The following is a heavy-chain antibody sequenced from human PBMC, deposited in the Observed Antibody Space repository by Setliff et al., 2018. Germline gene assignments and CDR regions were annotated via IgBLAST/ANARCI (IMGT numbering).Heavy chain of an antibody. CDR2: TIPMFGTT. J-gene: IGHJ6*03. D-gene: IGHD3-22*01. CDR1: GATFSSYG. V-gene: IGHV1-69*05. Sequence: ASVKVSCKASGATFSSYGISWVRQAPGQGLEWMGGTIPMFGTTEYAQKFQGRLTIITDESTNTAFMELSSLRSEDTAVYYCVREGVDSRSSTDYRYYMDVWGKGTTVTV. CDR3: VREGVDSRSSTDYRYYMDV.